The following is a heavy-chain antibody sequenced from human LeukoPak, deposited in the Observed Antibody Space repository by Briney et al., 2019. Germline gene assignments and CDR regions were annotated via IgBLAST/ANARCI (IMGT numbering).Heavy chain of an antibody. CDR3: ARQFDWPYGGCFDY. V-gene: IGHV3-21*01. Sequence: GGSLRLSCAASGFTFSSYAMSWVRQAPGKGLEWVSSISSSSSYIYYADSVKGRFTISRDNAKNSLYLQMNSLRAEDTAVYYCARQFDWPYGGCFDYWGQGTLVTVSS. CDR1: GFTFSSYA. D-gene: IGHD3-9*01. J-gene: IGHJ4*02. CDR2: ISSSSSYI.